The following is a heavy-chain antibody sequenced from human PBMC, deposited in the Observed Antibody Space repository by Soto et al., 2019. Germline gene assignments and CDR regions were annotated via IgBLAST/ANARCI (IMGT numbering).Heavy chain of an antibody. J-gene: IGHJ4*02. CDR2: ISAYNGNT. D-gene: IGHD3-10*01. CDR3: ARDKGDGSGSSYGY. V-gene: IGHV1-18*01. Sequence: QVQLVQSGAEVKKPGASVKVSCKASGYTFTSYGISWVRQAPGQGLEWMGWISAYNGNTNYAQKLQSRVTMTKDTSTSTAYMELRSLTSDDTAVDYCARDKGDGSGSSYGYWGQGTLVAVSS. CDR1: GYTFTSYG.